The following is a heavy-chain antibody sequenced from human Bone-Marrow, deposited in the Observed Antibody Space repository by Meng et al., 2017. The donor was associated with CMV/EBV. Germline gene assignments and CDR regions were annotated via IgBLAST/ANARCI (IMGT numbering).Heavy chain of an antibody. CDR2: ISWNSGSI. Sequence: SLKISCAASGFTFDDYGMHWVRQAPGKGLEWVSGISWNSGSIGYADSVKGRFTISRDNAKNSLYLQMNSLRAEDTALYYCAKDMRPLIGAAGLTYYYYYYGMDVWGQGTTVTVSS. CDR3: AKDMRPLIGAAGLTYYYYYYGMDV. V-gene: IGHV3-9*01. CDR1: GFTFDDYG. D-gene: IGHD6-13*01. J-gene: IGHJ6*02.